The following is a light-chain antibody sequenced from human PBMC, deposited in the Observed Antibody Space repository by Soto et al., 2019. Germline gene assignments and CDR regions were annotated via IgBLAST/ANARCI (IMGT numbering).Light chain of an antibody. CDR2: DVS. CDR3: SSYTSSSTR. CDR1: SSDVGGYNY. V-gene: IGLV2-14*01. Sequence: QSVLTKPASVSGSPRQSITISCTGTSSDVGGYNYVSLYQQHPGKAPKLMIYDVSNRPSGVSNRFSGSKSGNTASLTISGLQAEDEDDYYCSSYTSSSTRFGTGTKVTVL. J-gene: IGLJ1*01.